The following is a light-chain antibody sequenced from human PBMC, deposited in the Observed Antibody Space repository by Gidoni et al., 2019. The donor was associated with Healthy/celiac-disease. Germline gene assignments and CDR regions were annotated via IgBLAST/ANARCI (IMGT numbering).Light chain of an antibody. Sequence: EIVLTQPPATLSLSPGERATLSCRASQSVSSYLAWYQQKPGQAPRLLIYDASNRSTGIPARFSGSGSGTDFTLTISSLEPEDFAVYYCQQRSNWPFTFGPXTRVEIK. CDR2: DAS. CDR3: QQRSNWPFT. V-gene: IGKV3-11*01. CDR1: QSVSSY. J-gene: IGKJ3*01.